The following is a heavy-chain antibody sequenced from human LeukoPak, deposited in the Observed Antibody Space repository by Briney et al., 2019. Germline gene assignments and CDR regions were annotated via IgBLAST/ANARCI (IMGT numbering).Heavy chain of an antibody. CDR2: IDPSDSYT. J-gene: IGHJ4*02. V-gene: IGHV5-10-1*01. CDR1: GYSFTSYW. D-gene: IGHD3-10*01. CDR3: ARRPLYGSGSYYTPYFDY. Sequence: GEPLKISCKGSGYSFTSYWISWVRQMPGKGLEWMERIDPSDSYTNYSPSFQGHVTISADKSISTAYLQWSSLKASDTAMYYCARRPLYGSGSYYTPYFDYWGQGTLVTVSS.